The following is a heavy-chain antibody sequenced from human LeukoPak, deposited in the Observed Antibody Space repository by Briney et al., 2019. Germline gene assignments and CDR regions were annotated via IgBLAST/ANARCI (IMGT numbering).Heavy chain of an antibody. CDR3: ASLLLQTSVAVDY. V-gene: IGHV4-39*01. CDR1: GGSISSSSYY. D-gene: IGHD6-19*01. CDR2: IYYSGST. J-gene: IGHJ4*02. Sequence: SETLSLTCTVSGGSISSSSYYWGWIRQPPGKGLEWIGSIYYSGSTYYNPSLKSRVTISVDTSKNQFSLKLSSVTAADTAVYYCASLLLQTSVAVDYWGQGTLGTVSS.